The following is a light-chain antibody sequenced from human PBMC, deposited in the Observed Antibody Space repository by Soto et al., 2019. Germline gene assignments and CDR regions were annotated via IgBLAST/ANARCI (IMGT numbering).Light chain of an antibody. CDR3: QQYYSYWT. CDR2: DAS. J-gene: IGKJ1*01. V-gene: IGKV1-16*01. Sequence: VQMTQSPSSLSASVGDIVTIACRASQDINNFLAWFQQKPGKAPKLLIFDASTLENGVPARFSGSRSGPEFSLTISSLQPDDFATYYCQQYYSYWTLGQRTKVDIK. CDR1: QDINNF.